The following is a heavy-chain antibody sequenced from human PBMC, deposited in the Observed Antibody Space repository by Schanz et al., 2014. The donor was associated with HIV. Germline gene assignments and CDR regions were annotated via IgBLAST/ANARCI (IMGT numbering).Heavy chain of an antibody. J-gene: IGHJ6*02. CDR2: ISWNSGII. Sequence: EVQLVESGGGLVQPGRSLRLSCAASGFTFDDFAMHWVRQAPGKGLEWVSSISWNSGIIGYADSVKGRFSISRDNAKNSLYLQMSSLRAEDTAVYYCARDSYYDRSRYSGYYYYGMDVWGQGTTVTVS. CDR3: ARDSYYDRSRYSGYYYYGMDV. D-gene: IGHD3-9*01. V-gene: IGHV3-9*01. CDR1: GFTFDDFA.